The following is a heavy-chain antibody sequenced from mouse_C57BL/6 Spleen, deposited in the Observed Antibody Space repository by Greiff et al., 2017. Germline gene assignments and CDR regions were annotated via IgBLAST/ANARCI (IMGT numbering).Heavy chain of an antibody. J-gene: IGHJ1*03. CDR3: ARSLRRDLDV. V-gene: IGHV1-55*01. Sequence: VQLQQSGAELVKPGASVKMSCKASGYTFTSYWITWVKQRPGQGLEWIGDIYPGSGSTNYNEKFKSKATLTVDTSSSTAYMHLSILTSEDSAVYYCARSLRRDLDVWGTGTTVTVSS. CDR1: GYTFTSYW. D-gene: IGHD2-12*01. CDR2: IYPGSGST.